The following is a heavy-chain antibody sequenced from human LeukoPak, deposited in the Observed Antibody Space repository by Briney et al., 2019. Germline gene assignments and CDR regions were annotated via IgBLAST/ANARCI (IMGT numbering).Heavy chain of an antibody. J-gene: IGHJ4*02. D-gene: IGHD5-12*01. V-gene: IGHV3-23*01. CDR1: GFNFPTYA. Sequence: GGSLRLSCAASGFNFPTYAMQWVRQAPGKGLEWVSSIRVSDGARFYADSVKGRFTTSRDNSENTLYLQMNSLRAEDTAVYYCAKSVASDAYWGQGTLVTVSS. CDR3: AKSVASDAY. CDR2: IRVSDGAR.